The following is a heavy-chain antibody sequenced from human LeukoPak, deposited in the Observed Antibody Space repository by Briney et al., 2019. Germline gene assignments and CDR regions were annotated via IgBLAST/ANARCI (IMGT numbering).Heavy chain of an antibody. CDR1: GFTFSNYA. Sequence: GGSLRLSCAASGFTFSNYAMNWVRQAPGKGLEWVSAILGSGATYYADPVEGRFTISSDSSTNTLYLQMNSLSVDDTAIYYGAKDREPDSGWNFDYWGQGTLVIVSS. D-gene: IGHD6-19*01. J-gene: IGHJ4*01. V-gene: IGHV3-23*01. CDR3: AKDREPDSGWNFDY. CDR2: ILGSGAT.